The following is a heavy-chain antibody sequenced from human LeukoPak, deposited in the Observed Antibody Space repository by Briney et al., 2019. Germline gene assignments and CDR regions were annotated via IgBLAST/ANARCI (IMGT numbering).Heavy chain of an antibody. CDR2: IYYSGTT. J-gene: IGHJ4*02. CDR1: GGSFSTYY. V-gene: IGHV4-59*08. CDR3: ARLSYGSGNYLPDY. D-gene: IGHD3-10*01. Sequence: SETLSLTCAVYGGSFSTYYWSWIRQPPGKGLEWIGYIYYSGTTNYNPSLKSRVTISVDTSKNQFSLKLNSVTAADTAVYYCARLSYGSGNYLPDYWGQGTLVTVSS.